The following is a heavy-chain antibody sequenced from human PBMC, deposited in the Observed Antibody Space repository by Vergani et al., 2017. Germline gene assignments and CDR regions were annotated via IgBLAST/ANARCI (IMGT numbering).Heavy chain of an antibody. V-gene: IGHV4-59*01. J-gene: IGHJ6*03. CDR3: ARDGTIAAAGSTFDYYYYYMDV. Sequence: QVQLQESGPGLVKPSETLSLTCTVSGGSISSYYWSWIRQPPGKGLEWIGYMYYSGSTNYNPSLKSRVTISVDTSKNQFALKLSSVTAADTAVYYCARDGTIAAAGSTFDYYYYYMDVWGKGTTVTVSS. CDR1: GGSISSYY. D-gene: IGHD6-13*01. CDR2: MYYSGST.